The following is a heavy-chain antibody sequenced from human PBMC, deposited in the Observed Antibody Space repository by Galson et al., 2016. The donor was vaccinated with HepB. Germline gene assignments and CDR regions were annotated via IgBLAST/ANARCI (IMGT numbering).Heavy chain of an antibody. D-gene: IGHD2-21*02. J-gene: IGHJ4*02. CDR2: IIPLSQTP. CDR1: GGTFRSFR. Sequence: SVKVSCKASGGTFRSFRIDWVRQAPGQGLEWMGGIIPLSQTPNYAQKFQVRVTITADESTSSSYMEVTSLKSEDTAVYYCARGGPSNQALLFPEPLRTWGQGTLVTVSS. V-gene: IGHV1-69*13. CDR3: ARGGPSNQALLFPEPLRT.